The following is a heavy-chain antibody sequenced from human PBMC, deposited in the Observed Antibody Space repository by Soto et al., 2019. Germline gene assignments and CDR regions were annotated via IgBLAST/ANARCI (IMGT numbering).Heavy chain of an antibody. Sequence: EVQLVETGGGLIQPGGSLRLSCAASGFVFSDYDMNWLRQAPGKGLEWVSYISSSGTIHYLDSVKGRFTIYRDNAKNSLYLQMNSLRAEDTAVYYCARDRTYDSGWVHYFHYWGQGVLVTVSS. CDR3: ARDRTYDSGWVHYFHY. J-gene: IGHJ4*02. V-gene: IGHV3-48*01. CDR1: GFVFSDYD. CDR2: ISSSGTI. D-gene: IGHD6-19*01.